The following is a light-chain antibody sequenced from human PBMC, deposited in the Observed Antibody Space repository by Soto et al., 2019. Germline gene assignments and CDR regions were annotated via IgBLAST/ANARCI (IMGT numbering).Light chain of an antibody. Sequence: EMVLTQSPATLSLSPGERATLSCRASQSVYSYLAWYQQKPGQAPRLLIHDATNRATGIPGRFSGSGSGTDFTLTIGSLEPEDFAVYYCQHRSKWPFTFGPGTKVDIK. CDR2: DAT. V-gene: IGKV3-11*01. CDR3: QHRSKWPFT. J-gene: IGKJ3*01. CDR1: QSVYSY.